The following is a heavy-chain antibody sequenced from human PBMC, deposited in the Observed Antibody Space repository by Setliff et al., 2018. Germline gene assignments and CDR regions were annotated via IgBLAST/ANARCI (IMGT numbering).Heavy chain of an antibody. D-gene: IGHD3-10*01. CDR1: GGSISSSSYQ. J-gene: IGHJ4*02. CDR2: IYYSGTA. V-gene: IGHV4-39*01. Sequence: KASETLSLTCTVSGGSISSSSYQWGWVRQTPGKGLEWIGSIYYSGTAYYNPSLKSRVTISVDTSKNQFSLQVTSVTATDTAVYYCARHEFVGSYYGSVTYRLFDYCGQGILVTVSS. CDR3: ARHEFVGSYYGSVTYRLFDY.